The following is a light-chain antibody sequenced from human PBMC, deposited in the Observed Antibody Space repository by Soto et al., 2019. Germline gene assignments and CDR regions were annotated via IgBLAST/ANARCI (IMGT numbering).Light chain of an antibody. CDR3: SSYTSSSTVV. J-gene: IGLJ2*01. CDR2: EVT. Sequence: QSALTQPASVSGSPGQSITISCTGNSSDVGGYNYVCWYQQHPGKAPKLIIYEVTNRPSGVSNRFSASKSGNTASLTISGLQAEDEADYYCSSYTSSSTVVFGGGTKLTVL. CDR1: SSDVGGYNY. V-gene: IGLV2-14*03.